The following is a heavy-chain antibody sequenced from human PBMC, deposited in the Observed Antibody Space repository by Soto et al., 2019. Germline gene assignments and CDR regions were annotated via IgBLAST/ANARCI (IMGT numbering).Heavy chain of an antibody. CDR1: GFTFSDYY. CDR3: ARVPPTSLYYYYMDV. Sequence: GGSLRLSCAASGFTFSDYYMSWIRQAPGKGLEWVSYISSSGSTIYYADSVKGRFTISRDNAKNSLYLQMNSLRAEDTAVYYCARVPPTSLYYYYMDVWGKGTTVTVSS. CDR2: ISSSGSTI. V-gene: IGHV3-11*01. J-gene: IGHJ6*03.